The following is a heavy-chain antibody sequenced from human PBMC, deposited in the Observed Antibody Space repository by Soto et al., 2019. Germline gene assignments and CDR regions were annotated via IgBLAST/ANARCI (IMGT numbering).Heavy chain of an antibody. Sequence: QLQLQESGPGLVKPSETLSLTCTVSGGSISSRGYYWGWIRQPPGKGLEWIGTIYYSGSTYYNPSLKRRVTIAVDTSKNQFSLKLSSGKDADTAVYYCATSNWFDPWGQGTLVTVSS. CDR2: IYYSGST. V-gene: IGHV4-39*01. CDR3: ATSNWFDP. J-gene: IGHJ5*02. CDR1: GGSISSRGYY.